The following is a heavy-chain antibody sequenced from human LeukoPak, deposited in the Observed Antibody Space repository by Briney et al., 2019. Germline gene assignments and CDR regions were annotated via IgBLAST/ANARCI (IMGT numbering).Heavy chain of an antibody. J-gene: IGHJ4*02. CDR1: GFTFSHYY. Sequence: PGGSLRLSCAASGFTFSHYYMSWVRQAPGKGLEWVANIKQDGSEQFYLDSVKGRFTISRDNAKNALYLQTHSLRVEDTAVYYCARGSIAAAGIIDYWGQGTLVTVSS. V-gene: IGHV3-7*01. CDR3: ARGSIAAAGIIDY. D-gene: IGHD6-13*01. CDR2: IKQDGSEQ.